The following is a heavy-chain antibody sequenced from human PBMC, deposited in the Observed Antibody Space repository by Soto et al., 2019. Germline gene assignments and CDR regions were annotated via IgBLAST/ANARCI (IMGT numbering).Heavy chain of an antibody. J-gene: IGHJ4*02. Sequence: FKASGGTFSSYSIIGVRQAPGQGLEWMGGIIPIFGTANYAQKFQGRVTITADKSTSTAYMELSSLRSEDTAVYYCAGSREMATKYFDYWGQGTLVT. D-gene: IGHD5-12*01. CDR1: GGTFSSYS. CDR3: AGSREMATKYFDY. CDR2: IIPIFGTA. V-gene: IGHV1-69*06.